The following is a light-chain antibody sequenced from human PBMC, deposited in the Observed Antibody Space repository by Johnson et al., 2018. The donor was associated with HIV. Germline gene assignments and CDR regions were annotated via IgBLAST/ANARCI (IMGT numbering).Light chain of an antibody. J-gene: IGLJ1*01. CDR3: GTWDRGLSAHYV. CDR2: ENN. CDR1: YSNIGNNY. Sequence: QSVLTQPPSVSAAPGQKVSISCSGTYSNIGNNYVSWYQQLPGTAPRVLIYENNKRPSGIPDRFSGSRSGTSATLGITGLQPGDEANYYCGTWDRGLSAHYVFGTGTKVTVL. V-gene: IGLV1-51*02.